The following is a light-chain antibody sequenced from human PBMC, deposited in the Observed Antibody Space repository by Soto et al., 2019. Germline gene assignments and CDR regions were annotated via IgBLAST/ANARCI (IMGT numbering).Light chain of an antibody. V-gene: IGLV2-18*02. Sequence: QSALTQPPSVSGSPGQSVAVSCTGTSSDVGSYNRVSWYQQPPGTAPRLIIYEVSNRPSGVSNRFSGSKSGNTASLTISGLQAEDEADYYCCSYAGSSTFDVVFGGGTKVTVL. J-gene: IGLJ2*01. CDR3: CSYAGSSTFDVV. CDR2: EVS. CDR1: SSDVGSYNR.